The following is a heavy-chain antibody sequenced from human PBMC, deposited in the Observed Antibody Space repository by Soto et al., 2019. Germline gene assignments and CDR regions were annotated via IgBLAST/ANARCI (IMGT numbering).Heavy chain of an antibody. V-gene: IGHV2-5*01. J-gene: IGHJ6*02. Sequence: IFSKESGPTLVKPTQTLTLTCTFSGFSLSTSGVGVGWIRQPPGKALEWLALIYWNDDKRYSPSLKSRLTITKDTSKNQVVLTMTNMDPVDTATYYCAHRQLLNYYYYYGMDVWGQGTTVTVSS. D-gene: IGHD1-26*01. CDR1: GFSLSTSGVG. CDR2: IYWNDDK. CDR3: AHRQLLNYYYYYGMDV.